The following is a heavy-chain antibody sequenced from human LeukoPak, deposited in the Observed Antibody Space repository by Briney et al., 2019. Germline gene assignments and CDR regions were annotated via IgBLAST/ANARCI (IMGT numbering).Heavy chain of an antibody. CDR1: GGTFSSYA. D-gene: IGHD5/OR15-5a*01. V-gene: IGHV1-69*04. J-gene: IGHJ4*02. CDR2: IIPIFGIA. CDR3: ARSTLGIDY. Sequence: SVKVSCKAAGGTFSSYAISWVRQAPGQGLEWMGRIIPIFGIANYAQKFQGRVTITADKSTSTAYMELSSLRSEDTAMYYCARSTLGIDYWGQGTLVTVSS.